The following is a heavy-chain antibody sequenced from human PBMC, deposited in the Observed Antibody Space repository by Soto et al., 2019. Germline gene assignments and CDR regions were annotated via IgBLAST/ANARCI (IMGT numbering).Heavy chain of an antibody. J-gene: IGHJ4*02. CDR3: ARDPRYNYGFGGPLDY. D-gene: IGHD5-18*01. CDR1: GYTFTNYG. Sequence: QVQLVQSGTEVKKPGASVMVSCKASGYTFTNYGISWVRQAPGQGLEWMGWISTHSGNINYAQRFQGRLTMTTDTSTTTAYMELRGLRSDDTAVYYCARDPRYNYGFGGPLDYWGQGTLVTVSS. V-gene: IGHV1-18*01. CDR2: ISTHSGNI.